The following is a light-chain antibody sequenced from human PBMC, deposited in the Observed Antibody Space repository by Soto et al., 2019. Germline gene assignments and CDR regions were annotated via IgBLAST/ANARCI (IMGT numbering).Light chain of an antibody. CDR3: QKYSSVIT. CDR1: QGISNF. CDR2: AAS. V-gene: IGKV1-27*01. Sequence: DIQMTQSPSSLSASVGDRVTITCRASQGISNFLAWYQQKPGKVPKLLISAASTLQSGVPSRFSGSGSGTDFTLTITSLQPEDVATYYCQKYSSVITSGQGXRLXX. J-gene: IGKJ5*01.